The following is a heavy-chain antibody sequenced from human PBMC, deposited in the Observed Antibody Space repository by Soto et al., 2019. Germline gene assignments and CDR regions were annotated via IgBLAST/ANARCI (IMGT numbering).Heavy chain of an antibody. CDR1: GFTFRNCA. CDR2: ISRSGGTT. D-gene: IGHD3-10*01. CDR3: AKAAPFHGSGRYFPLAP. Sequence: GGSLRLSCAASGFTFRNCAMSWVRQAPGKGLEWVSSISRSGGTTYYADSGKGRFTISRDNSKNTLYLQMNSLRAEDTAVYYCAKAAPFHGSGRYFPLAPWGQGTLV. J-gene: IGHJ1*01. V-gene: IGHV3-23*01.